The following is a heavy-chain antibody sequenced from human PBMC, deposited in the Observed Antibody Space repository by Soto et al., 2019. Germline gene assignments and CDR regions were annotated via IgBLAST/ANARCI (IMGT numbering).Heavy chain of an antibody. V-gene: IGHV3-20*04. CDR1: GFTFDEYG. Sequence: EVQLVESGGGVVRPGGSLRLSCAASGFTFDEYGMSWVRQAPGKGLEWVSDIKWSGDGTGYADSVKGRFTISRDNAKNSLFLQMNSLRAEDTALYYCARRRDGYAKYYFDYWGQGTLVTVSS. CDR3: ARRRDGYAKYYFDY. J-gene: IGHJ4*02. CDR2: IKWSGDGT. D-gene: IGHD2-2*01.